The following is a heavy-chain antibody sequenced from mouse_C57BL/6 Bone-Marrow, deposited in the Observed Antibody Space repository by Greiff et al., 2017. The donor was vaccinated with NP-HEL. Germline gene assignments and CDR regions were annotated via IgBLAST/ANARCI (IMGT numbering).Heavy chain of an antibody. CDR1: GYTFTSYW. J-gene: IGHJ3*01. CDR2: IHPSDSDT. V-gene: IGHV1-74*01. Sequence: ASGYTFTSYWMHWVKQRPGQGLEWIGRIHPSDSDTNYNQKFKGKDTLTVDKSSSTAYMQLSSLTSEDSAVYYCAMTITTVVATRAWFAYWGQGTLVTVSA. D-gene: IGHD1-1*01. CDR3: AMTITTVVATRAWFAY.